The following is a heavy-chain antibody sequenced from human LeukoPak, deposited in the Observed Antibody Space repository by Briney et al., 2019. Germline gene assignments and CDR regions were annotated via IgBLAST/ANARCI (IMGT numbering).Heavy chain of an antibody. D-gene: IGHD2-15*01. CDR2: IFHSGST. CDR3: ARDPLYCSGGSCYSTWFDP. Sequence: SETLSLTCTVSGYSISSGYYWVWIRQPPGKGLELIGSIFHSGSTYYNPSLKSRVTISVDTSKNQFSLKLSSVTAADTAVYYCARDPLYCSGGSCYSTWFDPWGQGTLVTVSS. J-gene: IGHJ5*02. CDR1: GYSISSGYY. V-gene: IGHV4-38-2*02.